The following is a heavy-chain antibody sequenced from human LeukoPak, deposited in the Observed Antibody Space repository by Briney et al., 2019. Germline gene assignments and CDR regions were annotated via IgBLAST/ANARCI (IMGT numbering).Heavy chain of an antibody. CDR2: ICGDGGSA. Sequence: PGGSLRLSCAASGFTLDDYAMHWVRQAPGEGLEWVSLICGDGGSAYYADSAKGRFTISRDNSKNSLYLQINSLRTEDSALYYCAKDHSELSLSGPTDYWGQGTLVTVSS. CDR3: AKDHSELSLSGPTDY. D-gene: IGHD3-16*02. V-gene: IGHV3-43*02. CDR1: GFTLDDYA. J-gene: IGHJ4*02.